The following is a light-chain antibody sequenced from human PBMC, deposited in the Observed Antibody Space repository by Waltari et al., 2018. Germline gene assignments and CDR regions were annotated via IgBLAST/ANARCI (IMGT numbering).Light chain of an antibody. V-gene: IGKV3-20*01. Sequence: EIVLTQSPGTLSLSPGERATLNCRASQSVSKYLAWYHQKPGQAPRLLIYETSIRATGIPDRFSGSGFGTDFSLTISSLDPEDFAVYFCQKYDRLPATFGQGTRVEIK. CDR2: ETS. CDR1: QSVSKY. J-gene: IGKJ1*01. CDR3: QKYDRLPAT.